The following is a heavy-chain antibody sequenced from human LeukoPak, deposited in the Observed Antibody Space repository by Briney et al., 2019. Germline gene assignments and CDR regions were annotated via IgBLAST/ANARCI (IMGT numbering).Heavy chain of an antibody. J-gene: IGHJ6*02. Sequence: PSETLTLTCTVSGGSISSYYWRWLRQPPGKGLEWNQYIYYSGSTNYNPSLKSRGTISVDTSKNQFSLKLRSVTAADTAVYYCARTSPATPLLRYFDWSSSPMDVWGQGTTVTVSS. CDR2: IYYSGST. D-gene: IGHD3-9*01. V-gene: IGHV4-59*01. CDR3: ARTSPATPLLRYFDWSSSPMDV. CDR1: GGSISSYY.